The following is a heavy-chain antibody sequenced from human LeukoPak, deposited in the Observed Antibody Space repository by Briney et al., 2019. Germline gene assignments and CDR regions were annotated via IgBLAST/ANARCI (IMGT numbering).Heavy chain of an antibody. J-gene: IGHJ4*02. CDR1: GFTFTGHS. D-gene: IGHD1-26*01. V-gene: IGHV3-30*02. CDR3: AKDRRSSGSYSLDY. Sequence: GRSLRLSCVASGFTFTGHSMHWVRQAQGKGLEWVAFIRYDGSNKYYADSVKGRFTISRDNSKNTLYLQMNSLRAEDTAVYYCAKDRRSSGSYSLDYWGQGTLVTVSS. CDR2: IRYDGSNK.